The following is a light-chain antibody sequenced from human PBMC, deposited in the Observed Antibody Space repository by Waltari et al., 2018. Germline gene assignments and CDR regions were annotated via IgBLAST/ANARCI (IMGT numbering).Light chain of an antibody. Sequence: DTVMTQTPLSLSVTPGQPASISCKSSRRLLQSDGKTYLYWYLQKPGQSPQLLIYEVSSLFSGVPDRFSCSGSGTDFTLKISRVESEDVGFYYCMQGIHLPRTFGQGTKVEIK. CDR1: RRLLQSDGKTY. J-gene: IGKJ1*01. CDR2: EVS. CDR3: MQGIHLPRT. V-gene: IGKV2-29*02.